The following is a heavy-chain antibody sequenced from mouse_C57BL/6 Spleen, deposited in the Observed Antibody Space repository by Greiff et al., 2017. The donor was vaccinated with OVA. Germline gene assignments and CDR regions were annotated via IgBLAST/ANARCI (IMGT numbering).Heavy chain of an antibody. Sequence: EVQLQESGPGLVKPSQSLSLTCSVTGYSITSGYYWNWLRPFPGNNLDWMGYIGYDGSNNYNPSLKNRISIARDTSKNQFFLKLHSVTTEDTATYYCARHGSSEGYAMDYWGQGTSVIVSS. CDR3: ARHGSSEGYAMDY. J-gene: IGHJ4*01. CDR1: GYSITSGYY. V-gene: IGHV3-6*01. CDR2: IGYDGSN. D-gene: IGHD1-1*01.